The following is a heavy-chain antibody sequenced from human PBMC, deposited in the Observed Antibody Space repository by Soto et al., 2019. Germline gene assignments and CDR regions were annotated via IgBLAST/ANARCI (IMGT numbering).Heavy chain of an antibody. D-gene: IGHD2-21*01. V-gene: IGHV2-5*01. J-gene: IGHJ4*02. Sequence: YGPTLVNPTQTLTLTCTFSGFSLSTSGVGVGWIRQPPGKVTEWLALIYWNDDKRYSPSLKSRLTITKDTSKNQVVITMTNMDPVDTATYYCAHIPLESCPSRTEMWYFDYWGQGTLVTVSS. CDR1: GFSLSTSGVG. CDR2: IYWNDDK. CDR3: AHIPLESCPSRTEMWYFDY.